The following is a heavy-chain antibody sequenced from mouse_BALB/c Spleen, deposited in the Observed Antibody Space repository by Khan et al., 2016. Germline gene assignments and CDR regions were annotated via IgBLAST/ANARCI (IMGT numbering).Heavy chain of an antibody. CDR3: ASMVTTYYFDY. Sequence: EVELVESGGGLVKPGGSLKLSCAASGFTFSDYYMYWVRQTPEKRLEWVATISDGGSYTYYPDSVKGRFTISRDNAKNNLYLQMSSLKSEDTATYYCASMVTTYYFDYWGQGTTLTVSS. CDR1: GFTFSDYY. CDR2: ISDGGSYT. J-gene: IGHJ2*01. D-gene: IGHD2-1*01. V-gene: IGHV5-4*02.